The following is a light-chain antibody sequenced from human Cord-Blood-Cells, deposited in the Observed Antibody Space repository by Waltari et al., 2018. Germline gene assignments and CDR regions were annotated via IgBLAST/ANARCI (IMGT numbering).Light chain of an antibody. Sequence: QSALTQPPSASGSPGQSVTISCTGTSRDVGGFHYVSWYQQHPAKAPKLMISEVSKRPSGVPDRFSGSKSGNTASLTVSGHQAEDEADYYCSSYAGSNNLVFGGGTKLTVL. CDR2: EVS. CDR3: SSYAGSNNLV. J-gene: IGLJ3*02. CDR1: SRDVGGFHY. V-gene: IGLV2-8*01.